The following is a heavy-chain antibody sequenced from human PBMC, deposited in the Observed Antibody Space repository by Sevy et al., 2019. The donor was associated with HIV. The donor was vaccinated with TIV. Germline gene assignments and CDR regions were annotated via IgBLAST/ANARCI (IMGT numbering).Heavy chain of an antibody. Sequence: GGSLRLSCAASGFTFSKYSMSWVRQPPGKGLEWVSTLSFGCGEINYADSVKGRFTISRDNPKSSVYLQMNNLRPGDTAVYYCAREGCTKPHDYWGQGTLVTVSS. CDR1: GFTFSKYS. V-gene: IGHV3-23*01. CDR2: LSFGCGEI. D-gene: IGHD2-8*01. CDR3: AREGCTKPHDY. J-gene: IGHJ4*02.